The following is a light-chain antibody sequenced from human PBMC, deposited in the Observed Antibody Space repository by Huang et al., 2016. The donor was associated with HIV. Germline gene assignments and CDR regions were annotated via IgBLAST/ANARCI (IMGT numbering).Light chain of an antibody. Sequence: EVVMTQSPATLSVSPGERATLSCRASQNINSNLAWYQQKPGQTPRLLLYGASTRDTGIPARFTLTISSLQSEDFAVYYCQQYNNWPPVTFGQGTKLEIK. CDR2: GAS. J-gene: IGKJ2*01. V-gene: IGKV3-15*01. CDR1: QNINSN. CDR3: QQYNNWPPVT.